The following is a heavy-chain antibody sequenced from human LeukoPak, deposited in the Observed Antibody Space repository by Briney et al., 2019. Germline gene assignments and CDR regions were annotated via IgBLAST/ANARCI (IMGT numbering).Heavy chain of an antibody. J-gene: IGHJ4*02. CDR2: ISAYNGNT. Sequence: GASVKVSCKASAYTFTSYGISWVRQAPGQGLEWMGWISAYNGNTNYAQKLQGRVTMTTDTSTSTAYMELRSLRSDDTAVYYCARAILAYCGGDCYPPSRYFDYWGQGTLVTVSS. V-gene: IGHV1-18*01. CDR3: ARAILAYCGGDCYPPSRYFDY. CDR1: AYTFTSYG. D-gene: IGHD2-21*01.